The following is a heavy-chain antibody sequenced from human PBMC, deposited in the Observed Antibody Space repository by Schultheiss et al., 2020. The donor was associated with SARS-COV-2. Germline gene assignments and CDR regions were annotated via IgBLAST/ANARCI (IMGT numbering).Heavy chain of an antibody. CDR1: GGSISSSSYY. Sequence: SETLSLTCTVSGGSISSSSYYWGWIRQPPGKGLEWIGEINHSGSTNYNPSLKSRVTISLDTSKNQFSLTLTSVTAADTAVYYCARHGGASSLNWSDPWGQGTLVTVSS. J-gene: IGHJ5*02. CDR2: INHSGST. D-gene: IGHD1-26*01. V-gene: IGHV4-39*01. CDR3: ARHGGASSLNWSDP.